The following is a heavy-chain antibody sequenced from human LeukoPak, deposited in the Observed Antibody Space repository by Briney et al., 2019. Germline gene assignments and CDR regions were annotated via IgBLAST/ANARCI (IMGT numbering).Heavy chain of an antibody. J-gene: IGHJ4*02. Sequence: PGGSLRLSCAASGFTFSSYGMHWVRQAPGKGLEWVAVISYDGSNKYYADSVKGRFTISRDNSKNTLYLQMNSLRAEDTAVYYCAKDLNYYDSSGYYYFDYWGQGTLVTVSS. CDR1: GFTFSSYG. D-gene: IGHD3-22*01. V-gene: IGHV3-30*18. CDR3: AKDLNYYDSSGYYYFDY. CDR2: ISYDGSNK.